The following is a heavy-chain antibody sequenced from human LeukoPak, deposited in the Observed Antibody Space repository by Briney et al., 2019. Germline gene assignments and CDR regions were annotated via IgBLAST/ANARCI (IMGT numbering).Heavy chain of an antibody. CDR1: GYSFTNYW. CDR2: IYTGDSDT. V-gene: IGHV5-51*01. CDR3: AKSPPRATAGTYWYFDL. Sequence: GESLKISCKGSGYSFTNYWIGWVRQMPGKGLEWMGIIYTGDSDTRYSPSFQGQVTISADNSISTAYLQWSSLKASATAMSFCAKSPPRATAGTYWYFDLWGRGTLVTVSS. D-gene: IGHD6-13*01. J-gene: IGHJ2*01.